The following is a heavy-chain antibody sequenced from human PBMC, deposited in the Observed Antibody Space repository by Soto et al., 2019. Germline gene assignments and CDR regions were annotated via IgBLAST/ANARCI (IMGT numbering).Heavy chain of an antibody. CDR3: AKKAAGIGVTLFDS. V-gene: IGHV3-23*02. J-gene: IGHJ4*02. D-gene: IGHD3-3*01. CDR1: GFTFSNYA. Sequence: EVQLLESGGGLVQPGGSLRLSCAASGFTFSNYAMSCVRQAPGKWAGWVSGISGGGVDTYYVDSVKGRFIISRDNSMNTLYVSMSTLRASDAAGYYCAKKAAGIGVTLFDSRGQGTLVTVSS. CDR2: ISGGGVDT.